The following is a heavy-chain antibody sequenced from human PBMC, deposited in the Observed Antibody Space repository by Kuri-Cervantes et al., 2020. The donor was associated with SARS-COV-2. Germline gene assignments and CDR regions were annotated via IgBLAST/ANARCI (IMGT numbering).Heavy chain of an antibody. J-gene: IGHJ1*01. CDR1: GGTFSNYA. CDR2: FDPEDGET. Sequence: ASVKVSCKASGGTFSNYALSWVRQAPGKGLEWMGGFDPEDGETIYAQKFQGRVTMTEDTSTDTAYMELCSLRSEDTAVYYCAPGNYYDSSGYYRAEYFQHWGQGTLVTVSS. CDR3: APGNYYDSSGYYRAEYFQH. D-gene: IGHD3-22*01. V-gene: IGHV1-24*01.